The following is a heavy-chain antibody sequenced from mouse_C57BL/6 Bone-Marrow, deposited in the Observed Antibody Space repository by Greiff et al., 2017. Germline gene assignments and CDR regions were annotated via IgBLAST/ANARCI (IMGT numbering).Heavy chain of an antibody. Sequence: VQLQESGAELARPGASVKLSCKASGYTFTSYGISWVKQRTGQGLEWIGEIYPRSGNTYYNEKFKGKATLTADKSSSTAYMELRSLTSEDSAVYFCARSGGYESFAYWGQGTLVTVSA. CDR3: ARSGGYESFAY. CDR2: IYPRSGNT. J-gene: IGHJ3*01. D-gene: IGHD2-2*01. CDR1: GYTFTSYG. V-gene: IGHV1-81*01.